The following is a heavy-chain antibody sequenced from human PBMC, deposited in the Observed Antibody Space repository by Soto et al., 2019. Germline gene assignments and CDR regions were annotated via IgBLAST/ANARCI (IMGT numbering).Heavy chain of an antibody. CDR3: AKEIGYYDFWSGPELFDY. D-gene: IGHD3-3*01. CDR2: ISGSGGST. V-gene: IGHV3-23*01. Sequence: GGSLRLSCAASGFTFSSYAMSWVRQAPGKGLEWVSAISGSGGSTYYADSVKGRFTISRDNSKNTLYLQMNSLRAEDTAVYYCAKEIGYYDFWSGPELFDYWGQGTLVTVSS. J-gene: IGHJ4*02. CDR1: GFTFSSYA.